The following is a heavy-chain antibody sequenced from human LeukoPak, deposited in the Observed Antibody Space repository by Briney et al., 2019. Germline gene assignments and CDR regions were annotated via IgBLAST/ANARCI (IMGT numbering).Heavy chain of an antibody. V-gene: IGHV4-34*01. CDR1: GGSFSGYY. CDR3: ARRPLYDFWSGYYGTYYYYYGMDV. D-gene: IGHD3-3*01. Sequence: SETLSLTCAVYGGSFSGYYWSWIRQPPGKGLEWIGEINHSGSTNYNPSLKSRVTISVDTSKNQFSLKLSSVTAADTAVYYCARRPLYDFWSGYYGTYYYYYGMDVWGQGTTVTVSS. CDR2: INHSGST. J-gene: IGHJ6*02.